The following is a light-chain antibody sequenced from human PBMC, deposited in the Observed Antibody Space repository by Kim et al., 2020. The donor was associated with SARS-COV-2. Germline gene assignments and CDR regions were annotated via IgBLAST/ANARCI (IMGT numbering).Light chain of an antibody. J-gene: IGKJ1*01. CDR1: QGITNS. V-gene: IGKV1-27*01. Sequence: DIQMTQSPSSLSASVGDRVTITCRASQGITNSLAWYQQKPGKVPQLLIYAASALQSGVPSRFSGSGSGTDFTLTISSLQPEDVATYYCQKYNSAHCTFGQGTKVDIK. CDR3: QKYNSAHCT. CDR2: AAS.